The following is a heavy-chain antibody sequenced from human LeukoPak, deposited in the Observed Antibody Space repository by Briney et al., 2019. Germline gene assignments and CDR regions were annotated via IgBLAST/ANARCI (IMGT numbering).Heavy chain of an antibody. CDR3: ARETSQKGAHYMDV. CDR2: IYYSGST. Sequence: PSETLSLTCTVSGGSISSYYWSWVRQPPGKGLEWIGYIYYSGSTNYNPSLKSRVTISVDTSKNQFSLKLSSVTTADTAVYYCARETSQKGAHYMDVWGKGTTVTISS. V-gene: IGHV4-59*01. CDR1: GGSISSYY. J-gene: IGHJ6*03. D-gene: IGHD3-16*01.